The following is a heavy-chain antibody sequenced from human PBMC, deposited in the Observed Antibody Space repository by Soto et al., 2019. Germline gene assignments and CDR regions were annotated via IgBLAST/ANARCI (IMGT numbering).Heavy chain of an antibody. Sequence: QVQLVQSGAEVKKPGASVKVSCKASGYTFTSYGISWVRQAPGQGLEWMGWISAYNGNTNYAQKLQGRVSMTTDTSTRTAYMELRSLRSDDTAVYYCSRTFRCSSTICLSGLGYWGQGTLVTVSS. CDR1: GYTFTSYG. CDR2: ISAYNGNT. D-gene: IGHD2-2*01. CDR3: SRTFRCSSTICLSGLGY. J-gene: IGHJ4*02. V-gene: IGHV1-18*01.